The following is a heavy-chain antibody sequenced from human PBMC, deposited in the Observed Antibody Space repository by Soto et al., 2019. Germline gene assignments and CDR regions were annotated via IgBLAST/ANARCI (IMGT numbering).Heavy chain of an antibody. J-gene: IGHJ4*02. D-gene: IGHD2-21*02. CDR1: GGSISSGGYS. Sequence: SETLSLTWAVSGGSISSGGYSWSWIRQPPGKGLEWIGYLYHTGNTYYNPSLESRVTISVDRSKNQFSLDLTSVSAADTAIYYCARFRGTAILDYWGQGTLVTVSS. CDR2: LYHTGNT. CDR3: ARFRGTAILDY. V-gene: IGHV4-30-2*01.